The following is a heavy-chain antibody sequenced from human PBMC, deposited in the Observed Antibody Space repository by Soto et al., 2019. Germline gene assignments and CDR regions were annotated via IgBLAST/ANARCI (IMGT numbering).Heavy chain of an antibody. CDR2: ISADKGDT. V-gene: IGHV1-18*01. CDR1: GYSFDRYG. CDR3: ARDRSYYYETSGYPFDY. J-gene: IGHJ4*02. Sequence: QIQLVQSGGEMKKSGASVKVSCKASGYSFDRYGISWVRQAPGQRPEWMGWISADKGDTRLSQNCQGRLTLTTDTSTNTAYMDLRSLSSDDTAVYYCARDRSYYYETSGYPFDYWGQGTQVTVSS. D-gene: IGHD3-22*01.